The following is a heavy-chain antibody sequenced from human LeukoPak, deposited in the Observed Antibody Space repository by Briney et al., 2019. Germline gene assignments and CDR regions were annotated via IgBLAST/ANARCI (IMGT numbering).Heavy chain of an antibody. V-gene: IGHV1-24*01. CDR1: GYTLTELS. D-gene: IGHD3-3*01. CDR2: FDPEDGET. CDR3: ATGEQLRFLEWHAFDI. J-gene: IGHJ3*02. Sequence: ASVKVSCKVSGYTLTELSMHWVRQAPGKGLEWMGGFDPEDGETIYAQKFQGRVTMTEDTSTDTAYMELSSLRSEDTAVYYCATGEQLRFLEWHAFDIWGQGTMVTVS.